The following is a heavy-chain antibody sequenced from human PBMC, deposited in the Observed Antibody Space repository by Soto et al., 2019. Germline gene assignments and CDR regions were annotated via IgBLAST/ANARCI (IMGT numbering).Heavy chain of an antibody. D-gene: IGHD3-3*01. J-gene: IGHJ4*02. V-gene: IGHV4-61*03. CDR2: IYHTGST. CDR1: GDSLNSGAYY. CDR3: SGAESPDTAYFSLY. Sequence: PSETLSLTCNVSGDSLNSGAYYWTWIRQSPGRGLEWLGHIYHTGSTNYNPSLRSRLTISLDTSKNHFSLTLRSVNAVDTAVYYRSGAESPDTAYFSLYWGQGTPVTVSS.